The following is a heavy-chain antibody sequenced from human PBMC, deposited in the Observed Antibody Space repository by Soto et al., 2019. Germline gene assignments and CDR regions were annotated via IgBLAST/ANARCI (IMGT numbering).Heavy chain of an antibody. D-gene: IGHD1-26*01. CDR3: AKDGTHLWSKQYYFDS. Sequence: ESGGGVAQPGRSLRLSCSASGFTFSDYTMHWVRQAPGRGLEWVAIILYDESDQYYSDSVKGRFTISRDNSKNTLYLQMHSLTTEDTAVYYCAKDGTHLWSKQYYFDSWGQGALVTVSS. J-gene: IGHJ4*02. CDR1: GFTFSDYT. V-gene: IGHV3-30*18. CDR2: ILYDESDQ.